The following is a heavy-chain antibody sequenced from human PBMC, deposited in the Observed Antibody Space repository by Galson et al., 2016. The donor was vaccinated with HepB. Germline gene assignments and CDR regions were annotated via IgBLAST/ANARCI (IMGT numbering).Heavy chain of an antibody. V-gene: IGHV3-48*02. CDR1: GFTFSSSS. CDR3: ARDGRYCSSTNCYATSSDI. J-gene: IGHJ3*02. D-gene: IGHD2-2*01. CDR2: ITSSGSII. Sequence: SLRLSCAASGFTFSSSSMNWVRQAPGKGLEWVSYITSSGSIIHYADPVKGRFTISRDTAKNLLYLQMNSLRDDDTAEYYCARDGRYCSSTNCYATSSDIWGQGTMVTVSS.